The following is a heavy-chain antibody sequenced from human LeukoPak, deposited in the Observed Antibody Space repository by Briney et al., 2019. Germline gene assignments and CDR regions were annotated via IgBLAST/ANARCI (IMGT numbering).Heavy chain of an antibody. CDR3: ARQSGSYGVYYYYMDV. CDR1: GGSISSYY. CDR2: IYTSGST. V-gene: IGHV4-4*07. D-gene: IGHD1-26*01. Sequence: PSETLSLTCTVSGGSISSYYWSWIRQPAGKGLEWIGRIYTSGSTNYNPSLKSRVTISVDTSKNQFSLKLSSVTAADTAVYYCARQSGSYGVYYYYMDVWGKGTTVTISS. J-gene: IGHJ6*03.